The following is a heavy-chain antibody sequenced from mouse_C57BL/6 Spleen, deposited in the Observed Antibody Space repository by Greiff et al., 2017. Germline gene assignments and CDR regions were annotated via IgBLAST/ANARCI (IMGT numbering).Heavy chain of an antibody. V-gene: IGHV5-17*01. J-gene: IGHJ4*01. CDR3: ARAVESYAMDY. CDR2: ISSGSSTS. Sequence: EVKLMESGGGLVKPGGSLKLSCAASGFTFSDYGMHWVRQAPEKGLEWVAYISSGSSTSYYADTVKGRCTISRDNAKNTLFLQMTSLRSEDTAMYYCARAVESYAMDYWGQGTSVTVSS. CDR1: GFTFSDYG.